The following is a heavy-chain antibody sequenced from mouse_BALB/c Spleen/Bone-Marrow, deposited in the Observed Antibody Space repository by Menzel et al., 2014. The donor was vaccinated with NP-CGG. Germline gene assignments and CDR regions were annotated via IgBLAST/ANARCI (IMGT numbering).Heavy chain of an antibody. CDR3: TSHSPFAY. CDR2: INTYNGGT. CDR1: GYSFTDYT. J-gene: IGHJ3*01. D-gene: IGHD3-1*01. Sequence: EVQLVESGPELVEPGASMKISCKASGYSFTDYTMNWVKQSHGKNLEWIGLINTYNGGTKYNQKFKGKATLTIDKSSSTAYMELLSLTSEDSTVYYCTSHSPFAYWGQGTLVTVSA. V-gene: IGHV1-18*01.